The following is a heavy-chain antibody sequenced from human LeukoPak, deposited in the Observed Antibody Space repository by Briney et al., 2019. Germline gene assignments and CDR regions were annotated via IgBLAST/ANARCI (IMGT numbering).Heavy chain of an antibody. J-gene: IGHJ5*02. Sequence: ASVKVSCKASGYTFSSYGISWVRQAPGQGLEWMGWISAYNGNTNYAQKLQGRVTMTTDTSTNTAYMELRSLRSDDTALYYCARCSPYSGSYRWFDPWGQGTLVTVSS. CDR3: ARCSPYSGSYRWFDP. CDR2: ISAYNGNT. CDR1: GYTFSSYG. V-gene: IGHV1-18*01. D-gene: IGHD1-26*01.